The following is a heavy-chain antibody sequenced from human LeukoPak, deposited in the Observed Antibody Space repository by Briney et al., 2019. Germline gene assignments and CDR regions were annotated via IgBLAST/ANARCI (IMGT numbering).Heavy chain of an antibody. Sequence: ASVKVSCKASGYTFTSYGISWVRQAPGQGLEWMGWISAYNGNTNYAQKLQGRVTMTTDTSTSTAYMELRSRRSDDTAVYYCARDERSGYSYGYFDYWGQGTLVTVSS. CDR1: GYTFTSYG. CDR3: ARDERSGYSYGYFDY. V-gene: IGHV1-18*01. D-gene: IGHD5-18*01. CDR2: ISAYNGNT. J-gene: IGHJ4*02.